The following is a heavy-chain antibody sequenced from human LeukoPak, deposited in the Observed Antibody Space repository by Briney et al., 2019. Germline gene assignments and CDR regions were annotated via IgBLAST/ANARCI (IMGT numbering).Heavy chain of an antibody. Sequence: SVKVSCKASGGTCSSYAISWVRQAPGQGLEWMGGIIPIFGTANYAQKFQGRVTITADESTSTAYMELSSLRSEDTAVYYCARGHGGNSFAGDWGQGTMVTVSS. V-gene: IGHV1-69*13. CDR2: IIPIFGTA. J-gene: IGHJ3*01. D-gene: IGHD4-23*01. CDR3: ARGHGGNSFAGD. CDR1: GGTCSSYA.